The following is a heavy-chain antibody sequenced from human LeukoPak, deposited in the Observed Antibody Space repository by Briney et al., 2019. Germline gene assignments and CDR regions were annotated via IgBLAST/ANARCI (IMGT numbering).Heavy chain of an antibody. CDR1: GFXFSSYW. Sequence: GGSLRLSCAASGFXFSSYWISWVRQAPGKGLEWVANIKQDGSEKYYVDSVKGRFTISRDNAKNSLYLQMNSLRAEDTAVYYCARVGVIGYYDILTGYLNRHTGYFDYWGQGTLVTVSS. CDR2: IKQDGSEK. CDR3: ARVGVIGYYDILTGYLNRHTGYFDY. J-gene: IGHJ4*02. V-gene: IGHV3-7*05. D-gene: IGHD3-9*01.